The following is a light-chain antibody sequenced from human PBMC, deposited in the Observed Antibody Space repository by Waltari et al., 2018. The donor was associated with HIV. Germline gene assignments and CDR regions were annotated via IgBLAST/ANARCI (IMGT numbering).Light chain of an antibody. CDR1: QTVLYSSNKKNF. CDR2: WAT. V-gene: IGKV4-1*01. Sequence: DIVLTQSPDSLAVPLGETATTTCNSTQTVLYSSNKKNFLSWYQQKPGQPPKLLISWATTRDSGVPDRFSGSGSGTDFTLTVSSLQAEDVAFYYCQQYYSTPYTFGRGTKV. J-gene: IGKJ2*01. CDR3: QQYYSTPYT.